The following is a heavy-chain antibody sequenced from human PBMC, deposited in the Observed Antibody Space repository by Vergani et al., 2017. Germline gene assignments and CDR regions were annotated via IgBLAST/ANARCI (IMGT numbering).Heavy chain of an antibody. V-gene: IGHV5-51*01. CDR2: IYPGDSEV. CDR3: ASGGHGSENGGALQL. CDR1: GYIFSNFW. D-gene: IGHD3-10*01. J-gene: IGHJ3*01. Sequence: EVMLVQSGAEVKKPGESLKISCQAFGYIFSNFWIGWVRQRPGRGLEWMGIIYPGDSEVKSNPTFRGQVIFSVDTSVNTAYLQWRSLQASDNATYFCASGGHGSENGGALQLWGQGTNITVSS.